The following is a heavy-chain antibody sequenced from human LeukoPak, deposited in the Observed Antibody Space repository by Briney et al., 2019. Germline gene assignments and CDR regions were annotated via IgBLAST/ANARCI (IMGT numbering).Heavy chain of an antibody. Sequence: ASVKVSCKASGGTFSSNAISWVRQAPGQGLEWMGGIIPLFGSANYAQKFQVRVTITADESTSTAYMELSSLRTEDTAVYYCAKDRYSYAFEYSDSWGQGTLVTVSS. D-gene: IGHD5-18*01. CDR3: AKDRYSYAFEYSDS. V-gene: IGHV1-69*13. CDR1: GGTFSSNA. J-gene: IGHJ4*02. CDR2: IIPLFGSA.